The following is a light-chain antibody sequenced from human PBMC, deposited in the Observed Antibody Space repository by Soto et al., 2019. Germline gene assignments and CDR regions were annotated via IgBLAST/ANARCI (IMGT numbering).Light chain of an antibody. CDR2: DVS. V-gene: IGLV2-14*01. J-gene: IGLJ2*01. Sequence: QSALTQPASVSGSPGQSITISCTGTTSDVGGYNYVSWYQQHPGKAPKLMIYDVSNRPSGVSNRFSGSKSGNTAYLTISGLQAEDEADYYCSSCTSSSTVVFGGGTKLTVL. CDR1: TSDVGGYNY. CDR3: SSCTSSSTVV.